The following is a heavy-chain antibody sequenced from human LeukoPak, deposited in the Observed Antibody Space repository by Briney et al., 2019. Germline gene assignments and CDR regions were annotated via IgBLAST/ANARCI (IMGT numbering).Heavy chain of an antibody. CDR2: ISGSGGST. Sequence: PGGSLRLSCAASGFTFSSYAMSWVRQAPGKGLEWVSAISGSGGSTYYADSVKGRFTNSRDNSKNTLYLQMNSLRAEDTAVYYCARSPYSSSWYVDYWGQGTLVTVSS. D-gene: IGHD6-13*01. CDR1: GFTFSSYA. J-gene: IGHJ4*02. CDR3: ARSPYSSSWYVDY. V-gene: IGHV3-23*01.